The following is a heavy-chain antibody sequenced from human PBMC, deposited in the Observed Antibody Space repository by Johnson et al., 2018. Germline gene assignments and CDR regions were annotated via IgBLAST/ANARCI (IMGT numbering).Heavy chain of an antibody. Sequence: VQLVESGAEVKKPGASVKVSCKASGYTFTSYYMHWVRQAPGQGLEWMGIINPSGGSTSYAQKFQGRVTMTRDTSTSTVYMELSSLGSEDTAVYYCARDHGSSYGRFDAFHIWGQGTMVTGSS. J-gene: IGHJ3*02. V-gene: IGHV1-46*01. CDR2: INPSGGST. CDR1: GYTFTSYY. D-gene: IGHD5-18*01. CDR3: ARDHGSSYGRFDAFHI.